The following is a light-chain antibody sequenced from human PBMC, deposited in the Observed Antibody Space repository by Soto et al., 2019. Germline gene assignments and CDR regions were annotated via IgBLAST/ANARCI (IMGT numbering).Light chain of an antibody. CDR1: SSNIGKDF. CDR2: DNH. V-gene: IGLV1-51*01. CDR3: ATWDHNLDAGV. J-gene: IGLJ3*02. Sequence: QSVLTQPPSLSAAPGQRVTISCSGSSSNIGKDFVSWYQHLPGTAPKLLIYDNHKRPSVIPDRFSGSKSGTSATLAITGLQTGDEADYYCATWDHNLDAGVFGGGTKLTAL.